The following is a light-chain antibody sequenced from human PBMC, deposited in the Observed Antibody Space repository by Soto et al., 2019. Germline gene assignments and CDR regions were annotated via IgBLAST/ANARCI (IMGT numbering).Light chain of an antibody. Sequence: EIVLTQSPATLSLSPGERATLSCRASQSVSTYLAWYQQRPGQAPRLIIYDASKRATGIAARFSGSGSGTDFTLTISSLEPEDFAVYYCQQRGNWPPQTFGPGTKVEIK. CDR2: DAS. CDR1: QSVSTY. V-gene: IGKV3-11*01. J-gene: IGKJ1*01. CDR3: QQRGNWPPQT.